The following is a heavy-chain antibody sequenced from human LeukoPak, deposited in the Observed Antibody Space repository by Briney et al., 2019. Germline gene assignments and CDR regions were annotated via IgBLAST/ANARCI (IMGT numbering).Heavy chain of an antibody. Sequence: PSETLSLTCTVSGGSISSYYWSWIRQPPGKGLEWIGYIYYSGSTNYNPSLKSRVTISVDTSKNQFSLKLSSVTAADTAVYYCAAGDFWSGYYEGEGYWGQGTLVTVSS. J-gene: IGHJ4*02. CDR2: IYYSGST. V-gene: IGHV4-59*08. D-gene: IGHD3-3*01. CDR1: GGSISSYY. CDR3: AAGDFWSGYYEGEGY.